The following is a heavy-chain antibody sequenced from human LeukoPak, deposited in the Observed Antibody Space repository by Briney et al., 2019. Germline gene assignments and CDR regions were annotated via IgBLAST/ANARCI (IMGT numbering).Heavy chain of an antibody. V-gene: IGHV3-23*01. D-gene: IGHD3-22*01. CDR3: AKDQYESATYYYDSSGPDY. Sequence: GGSLRLSCAASGFTFSSYAMNWVRQAPGKGLEWVSAISGSGGSTYYADPVKGRFTISRDNSKNTLYLQMNSLRAEDTAVYYCAKDQYESATYYYDSSGPDYWGQGTLVTVSS. CDR1: GFTFSSYA. CDR2: ISGSGGST. J-gene: IGHJ4*02.